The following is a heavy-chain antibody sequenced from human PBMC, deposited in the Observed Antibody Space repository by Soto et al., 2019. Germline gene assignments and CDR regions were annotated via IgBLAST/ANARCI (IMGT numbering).Heavy chain of an antibody. Sequence: SVKGSCKASGCIFSTYAINWVRQAPGQGLEWMGGIIPLFGTANYAQKVQGRVTISADESAHIAYMELGSLRSEDTAVYYCACVKYSGTYLKGFESWGQGIRVTV. CDR1: GCIFSTYA. V-gene: IGHV1-69*13. CDR3: ACVKYSGTYLKGFES. D-gene: IGHD1-26*01. CDR2: IIPLFGTA. J-gene: IGHJ3*02.